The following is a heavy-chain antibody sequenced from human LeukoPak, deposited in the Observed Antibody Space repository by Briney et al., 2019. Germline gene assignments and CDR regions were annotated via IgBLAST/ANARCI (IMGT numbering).Heavy chain of an antibody. CDR3: ARTNYDFWSGSPGNWFDP. V-gene: IGHV1-8*03. CDR2: MNPNSGNT. CDR1: GYTFTSYD. D-gene: IGHD3-3*01. Sequence: ASVKVSCKASGYTFTSYDINWVRQATGQGLEWMGWMNPNSGNTGYAQKFQGRVTITRNTSISTAYMELSSLRSEDTAVYYCARTNYDFWSGSPGNWFDPWGQGTLVTVSS. J-gene: IGHJ5*02.